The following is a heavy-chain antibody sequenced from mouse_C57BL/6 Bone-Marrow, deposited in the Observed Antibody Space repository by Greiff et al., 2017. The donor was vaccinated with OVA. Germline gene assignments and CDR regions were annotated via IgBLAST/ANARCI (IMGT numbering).Heavy chain of an antibody. CDR1: GFNIKDYY. CDR3: ARDGSSYPYYFDY. D-gene: IGHD1-1*01. Sequence: EVQLQQSGAELVKPGASVKLSCTASGFNIKDYYMHWVKQRTEQGLEWIGRIDPEDGETKYALKFQGKATITADTSSNTAYLQLSSLTSEDTAVYYCARDGSSYPYYFDYWGQGTTLTVSS. V-gene: IGHV14-2*01. CDR2: IDPEDGET. J-gene: IGHJ2*01.